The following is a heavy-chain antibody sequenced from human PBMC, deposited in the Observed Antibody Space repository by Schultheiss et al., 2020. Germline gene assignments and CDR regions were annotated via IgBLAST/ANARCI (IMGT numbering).Heavy chain of an antibody. CDR1: GGSISSGGYY. CDR3: TRDTYYDFPGNYGMDV. D-gene: IGHD3-3*01. J-gene: IGHJ6*02. Sequence: SETLSLTCTVSGGSISSGGYYWSWIRQHPGKGLEWIGYIYHSGSTNYNPSLKSRVTISVDTSKNQFSLKLSSVTAADTAVYYCTRDTYYDFPGNYGMDVWGQGTTVTVSS. V-gene: IGHV4-31*03. CDR2: IYHSGST.